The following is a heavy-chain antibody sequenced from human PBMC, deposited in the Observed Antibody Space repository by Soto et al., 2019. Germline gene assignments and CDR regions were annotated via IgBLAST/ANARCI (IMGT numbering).Heavy chain of an antibody. J-gene: IGHJ4*02. Sequence: ASVKVSCKASGYTFTSYGISWVRQARGQGLEWMGWISAYNGNTNYAQKLQGRVTMTTDTCTSTAYMELRSLRSDDTAVYHCADGGYCSGGSCYSIFAYWGQGTLVTVSS. D-gene: IGHD2-15*01. CDR1: GYTFTSYG. V-gene: IGHV1-18*01. CDR3: ADGGYCSGGSCYSIFAY. CDR2: ISAYNGNT.